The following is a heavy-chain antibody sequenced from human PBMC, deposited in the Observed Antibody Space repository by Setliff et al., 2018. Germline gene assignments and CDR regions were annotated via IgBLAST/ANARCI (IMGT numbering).Heavy chain of an antibody. CDR2: MYTSETT. CDR1: GGSINSYY. V-gene: IGHV4-4*07. CDR3: AKEASSGWYFDY. J-gene: IGHJ4*02. Sequence: PSETLSLTCTVSGGSINSYYWSWIRQPAGKGLEWIGRMYTSETTNYNPSLKSRVTMSVDTSKNQFSLKLSSVTAADTAVYYCAKEASSGWYFDYWGQGTLVTAPQ. D-gene: IGHD6-19*01.